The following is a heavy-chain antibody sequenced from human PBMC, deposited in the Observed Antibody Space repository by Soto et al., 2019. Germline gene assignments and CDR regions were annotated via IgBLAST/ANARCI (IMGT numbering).Heavy chain of an antibody. V-gene: IGHV3-53*01. D-gene: IGHD3-16*01. CDR2: IYSGGST. CDR3: ARFWGSHAFDI. J-gene: IGHJ3*02. CDR1: GFTVSSNY. Sequence: GGSLRLSCAASGFTVSSNYMSWVRQAPGKGLEWVSVIYSGGSTYYADSVKGRFTISRDNSKNTLYLQMNSLRAEDTAVYYCARFWGSHAFDIWGQGTMVTVSS.